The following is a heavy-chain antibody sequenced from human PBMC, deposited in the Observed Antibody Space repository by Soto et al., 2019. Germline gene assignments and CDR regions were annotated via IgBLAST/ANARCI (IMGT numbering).Heavy chain of an antibody. D-gene: IGHD5-12*01. V-gene: IGHV4-39*01. Sequence: SETLSLTCTVSGGSISSSSYYWGWIRQPPGKGLEWIGSIYYSGSTYYNPSLKSRVTISVDTSKNQFSLKLSSVTAADTAVYYCATGRDGYNNLDAFDIWGQGTMVTVSS. CDR3: ATGRDGYNNLDAFDI. J-gene: IGHJ3*02. CDR2: IYYSGST. CDR1: GGSISSSSYY.